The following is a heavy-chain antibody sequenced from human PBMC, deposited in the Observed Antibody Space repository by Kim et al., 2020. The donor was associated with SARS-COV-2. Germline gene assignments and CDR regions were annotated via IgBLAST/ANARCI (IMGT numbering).Heavy chain of an antibody. V-gene: IGHV1-46*01. CDR1: GYTFTSYY. CDR3: ARDHGGGYGDYGYMDV. J-gene: IGHJ6*02. Sequence: ASVKVSCKASGYTFTSYYMHWVRQAPGQGLEWMGIINPSGGSTSYAQKFQGRVTMTRDTSTSTVYMELSSLRSEDTAVYYCARDHGGGYGDYGYMDVWGQGTTVTVSS. CDR2: INPSGGST. D-gene: IGHD4-17*01.